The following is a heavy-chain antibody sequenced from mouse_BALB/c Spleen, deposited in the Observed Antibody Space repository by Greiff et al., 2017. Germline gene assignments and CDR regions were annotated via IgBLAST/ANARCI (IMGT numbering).Heavy chain of an antibody. CDR2: INSNGGST. V-gene: IGHV5-6-3*01. CDR1: GFTFSSYG. Sequence: EVQLVESGGGLVQPGGSLKLSCAASGFTFSSYGMSWVRQTPDKRLELVATINSNGGSTYYPARVKGRFTISRDNAKNTLYLQMSSLKSEDTAMYYCASPYRYDGAWFAYWGQGTLVTVSA. J-gene: IGHJ3*01. CDR3: ASPYRYDGAWFAY. D-gene: IGHD2-14*01.